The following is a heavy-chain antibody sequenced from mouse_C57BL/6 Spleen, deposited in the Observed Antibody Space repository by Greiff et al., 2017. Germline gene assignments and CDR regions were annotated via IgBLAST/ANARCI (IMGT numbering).Heavy chain of an antibody. Sequence: EVQGVESGGGLVKPGGSLKLSCAASGFTFSSYAMSWVRQTPEKRLEWVATISDGGSYTYYPDNVKGRFTISRDNAKNNLYLQMSHLKSEDTAMYYCARGGITRGYFDYWGQGTTLTVSS. V-gene: IGHV5-4*01. CDR2: ISDGGSYT. D-gene: IGHD2-4*01. CDR3: ARGGITRGYFDY. CDR1: GFTFSSYA. J-gene: IGHJ2*01.